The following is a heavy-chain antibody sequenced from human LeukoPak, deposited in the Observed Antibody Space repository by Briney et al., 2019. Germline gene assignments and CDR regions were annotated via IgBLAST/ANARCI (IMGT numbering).Heavy chain of an antibody. Sequence: GGSLRLSCAASGFTFDDYAMRWVRQAPGKGLEWVSGISWNSGSIGYADSVKGRFTISGDNAKNSLYLQMNSLRAEDTALYYCAKGGGYYDSSGEGIHDAFDIWGQGTMVTVSS. CDR2: ISWNSGSI. D-gene: IGHD3-22*01. CDR3: AKGGGYYDSSGEGIHDAFDI. J-gene: IGHJ3*02. V-gene: IGHV3-9*01. CDR1: GFTFDDYA.